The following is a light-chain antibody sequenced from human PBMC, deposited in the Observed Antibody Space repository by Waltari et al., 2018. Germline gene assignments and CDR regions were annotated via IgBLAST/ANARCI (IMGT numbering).Light chain of an antibody. CDR3: SSYAGSSKGV. J-gene: IGLJ2*01. V-gene: IGLV2-23*02. CDR1: SSAVGNYKR. CDR2: AVS. Sequence: QSALTQPASVSGSPGQSIPISCTGTSSAVGNYKRVSWYQQPPGKAPKLMIYAVSKRPSGVSDRFSGSKSGDMASLTISGLQPEDEAEYFCSSYAGSSKGVFGGGTKVTVL.